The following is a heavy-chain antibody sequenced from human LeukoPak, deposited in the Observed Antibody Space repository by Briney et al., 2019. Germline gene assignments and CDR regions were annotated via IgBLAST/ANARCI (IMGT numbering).Heavy chain of an antibody. Sequence: SETLSLTCTVSGGSISSYYWSWIRQPPGKGLEWIGYIYYSGSTNYNPSLKSRVTISVDTSKNQFSLKLSSVTATDTAVYYCARGYCSGGSCYPAARYYYGMDVWGQGTTVTVSS. CDR3: ARGYCSGGSCYPAARYYYGMDV. V-gene: IGHV4-59*01. D-gene: IGHD2-15*01. CDR1: GGSISSYY. CDR2: IYYSGST. J-gene: IGHJ6*02.